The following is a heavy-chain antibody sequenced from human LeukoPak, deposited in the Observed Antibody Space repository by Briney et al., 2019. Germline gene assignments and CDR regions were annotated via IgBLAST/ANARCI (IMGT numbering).Heavy chain of an antibody. CDR2: IYYSGST. Sequence: PSETLSLTCTVSGGSISSYYWSWIRQPPGKGLEWIGYIYYSGSTNYNPSLKSRVTISVDTSKNQFSLKLFSVTAADTAVYYCAREGGPYRPLDYSGQGTLVTVSS. V-gene: IGHV4-59*12. J-gene: IGHJ4*02. CDR3: AREGGPYRPLDY. CDR1: GGSISSYY.